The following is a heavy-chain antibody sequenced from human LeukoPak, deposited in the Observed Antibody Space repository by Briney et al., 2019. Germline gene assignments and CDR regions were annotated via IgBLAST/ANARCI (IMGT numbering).Heavy chain of an antibody. CDR3: ARGDSSSWYYYYGMDV. V-gene: IGHV4-59*08. CDR1: GGSISSYY. D-gene: IGHD6-13*01. J-gene: IGHJ6*02. Sequence: SETLSLTCTVSGGSISSYYWSCIRQPPGKGLEWIGYIYYSGSTNYNPSLKSRVTISVDTSKNQFSLKLSSVTAADTAVYYCARGDSSSWYYYYGMDVWGQGTTVTVSS. CDR2: IYYSGST.